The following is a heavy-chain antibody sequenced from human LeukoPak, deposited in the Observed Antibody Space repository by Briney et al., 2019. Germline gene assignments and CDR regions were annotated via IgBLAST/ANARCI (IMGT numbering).Heavy chain of an antibody. J-gene: IGHJ4*02. CDR2: INPNSGDT. D-gene: IGHD2-2*01. CDR3: ARDYCSSTSCLFDY. CDR1: GYTFTGCH. Sequence: ASVKVSCKASGYTFTGCHMHWMRQAPGQGLEWMGRINPNSGDTNYAQKFQGRVTMTRDTSISPAYMELSRLRSDDTAVYYCARDYCSSTSCLFDYWGQGTLVTVSS. V-gene: IGHV1-2*06.